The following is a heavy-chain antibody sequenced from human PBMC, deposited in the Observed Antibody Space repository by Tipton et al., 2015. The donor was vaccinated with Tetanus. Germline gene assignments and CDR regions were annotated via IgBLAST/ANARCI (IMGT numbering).Heavy chain of an antibody. CDR2: IDPNSGGT. V-gene: IGHV1-2*02. CDR1: GYTFTGYY. CDR3: ARDRGDYIYYGMDV. Sequence: QLVQSGAEVKKPGASVKVSCKASGYTFTGYYIYWVRQAPGQGLEWTGWIDPNSGGTVYAQKFQGRVTMTRDTSISTGYMELRSLRSDDTAVYYCARDRGDYIYYGMDVWGPGTTVTVS. J-gene: IGHJ6*02. D-gene: IGHD3-22*01.